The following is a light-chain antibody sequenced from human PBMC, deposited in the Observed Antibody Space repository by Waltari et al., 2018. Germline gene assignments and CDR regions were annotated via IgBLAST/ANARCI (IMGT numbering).Light chain of an antibody. J-gene: IGLJ2*01. CDR3: QSYDSSLSGSL. V-gene: IGLV1-40*01. CDR1: SSHIGAGYD. CDR2: GNS. Sequence: QYVLTQPPSASGAPGQRVTISCTGSSSHIGAGYDVLWYQQLPGTAPKLVIYGNSNRPSGVPDRFSGSKSGTSASLAITGLQAEDEADYYCQSYDSSLSGSLFGGGTKLTVL.